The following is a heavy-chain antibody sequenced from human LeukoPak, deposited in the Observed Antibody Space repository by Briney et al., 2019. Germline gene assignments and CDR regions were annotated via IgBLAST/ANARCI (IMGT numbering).Heavy chain of an antibody. CDR3: ARGASGYDPTYDY. J-gene: IGHJ4*02. CDR2: ITPIFGTA. V-gene: IGHV1-69*13. D-gene: IGHD5-12*01. CDR1: GGTFSSYA. Sequence: GASVKVSCKASGGTFSSYAISWVRQAPGQGLEWMGGITPIFGTANYAQKFQGRVTITADESTSTAYMELSSLRSEDTAVYYCARGASGYDPTYDYWGQGALVTVSS.